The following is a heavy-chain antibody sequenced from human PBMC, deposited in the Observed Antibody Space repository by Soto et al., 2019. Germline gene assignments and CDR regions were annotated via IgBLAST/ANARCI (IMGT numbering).Heavy chain of an antibody. CDR3: ARGGDGSGSESVFDI. Sequence: QVQLVQSGAVVKKPGSSMKVSCKTLGDTFSTYPITWVRQAPGQGLEWMGRTIPILAITDHAQKFQGRVTITADRSTTTAYMELSSLNFEDTAVYYCARGGDGSGSESVFDIWGQGTMVTVSS. D-gene: IGHD3-22*01. CDR1: GDTFSTYP. CDR2: TIPILAIT. V-gene: IGHV1-69*02. J-gene: IGHJ3*02.